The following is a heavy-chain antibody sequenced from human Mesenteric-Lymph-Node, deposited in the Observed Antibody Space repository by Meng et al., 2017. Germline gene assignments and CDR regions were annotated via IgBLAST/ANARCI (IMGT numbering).Heavy chain of an antibody. V-gene: IGHV3-30*01. D-gene: IGHD7-27*01. CDR1: GFTFSSYA. Sequence: QVKLVVSGGSVVQPGGSLRLSCAASGFTFSSYAVHWVRQSAGKGLEWVAVISKDGNKQYYADSVKGRFTFSRDNAKNTLYLQMNSLRVEDSALYYCAKDGDIGFTDFDYWGQGTLVTVSS. J-gene: IGHJ4*02. CDR2: ISKDGNKQ. CDR3: AKDGDIGFTDFDY.